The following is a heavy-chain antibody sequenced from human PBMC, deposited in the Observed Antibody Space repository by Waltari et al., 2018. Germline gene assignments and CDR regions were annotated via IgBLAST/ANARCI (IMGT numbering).Heavy chain of an antibody. D-gene: IGHD3-16*02. V-gene: IGHV4-39*07. CDR3: GRYSTYPDVCLDP. CDR1: GGSIRTSRYY. J-gene: IGHJ5*02. CDR2: VCYSGAS. Sequence: QLQLQESGPGLVKPSETLSLICTVSGGSIRTSRYYWGWIRQPPGKGLEWIGSVCYSGASYYSPSVKGRFTILVDTSKTQFSLTRSSVTVADTAVYYCGRYSTYPDVCLDPWGQGTLVPVSP.